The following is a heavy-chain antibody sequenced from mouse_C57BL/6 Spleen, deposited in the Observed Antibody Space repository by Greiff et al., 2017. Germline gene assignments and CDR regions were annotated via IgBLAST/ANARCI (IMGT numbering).Heavy chain of an antibody. V-gene: IGHV1-54*01. CDR2: INPGSGGT. CDR3: ARFYDGYYYAMDY. D-gene: IGHD2-3*01. J-gene: IGHJ4*01. CDR1: GYAFTNYL. Sequence: QVHVKQSGAELVRPGTSVKVSCKASGYAFTNYLIEWVKQRPGQGLEWIGVINPGSGGTNYNEKFKGKATLTADKSSSTAYMQLSSLTSEDSAVYCCARFYDGYYYAMDYWGQGTSVTVSS.